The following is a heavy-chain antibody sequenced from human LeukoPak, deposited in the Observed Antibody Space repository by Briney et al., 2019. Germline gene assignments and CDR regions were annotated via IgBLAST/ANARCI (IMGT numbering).Heavy chain of an antibody. D-gene: IGHD5-12*01. CDR3: ARGDPGYSGYYFDY. CDR1: GGSISGYY. Sequence: PSETLSLTCTVSGGSISGYYWSWIRQPAGKGLEWIGRIYTSGNTNYNPSLKSRVTMSVDTSKNQFSLRLSSVTAADTAVYYCARGDPGYSGYYFDYWGPGTPVTVSS. V-gene: IGHV4-4*07. CDR2: IYTSGNT. J-gene: IGHJ4*02.